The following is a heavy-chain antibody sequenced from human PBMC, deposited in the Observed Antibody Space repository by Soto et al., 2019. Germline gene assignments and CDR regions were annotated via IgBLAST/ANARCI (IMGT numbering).Heavy chain of an antibody. CDR3: AHSPYSGSYYDYFDY. D-gene: IGHD1-26*01. CDR2: IYWDDDK. CDR1: GFSLSTSGVG. J-gene: IGHJ4*02. Sequence: SGPTLVNPTQTLTLTCTFSGFSLSTSGVGVGWIRQPPGKALEWLALIYWDDDKRYSPSLKSRITITKDTSKNQVVLTMTNMDPVDTATYYCAHSPYSGSYYDYFDYWGQGTLVTVSS. V-gene: IGHV2-5*02.